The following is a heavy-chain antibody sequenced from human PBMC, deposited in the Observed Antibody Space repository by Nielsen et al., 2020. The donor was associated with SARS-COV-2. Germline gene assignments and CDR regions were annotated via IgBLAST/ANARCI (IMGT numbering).Heavy chain of an antibody. Sequence: GGSLRLSCAASGFTFSSYAMHWVRQAPGKGLEWVAVISYDGGNKYYADSVKGRFTISRDNSKNTLYLQMNSLRAEDTAVYYCARDDCSSTSCYPSYYYYGMDVWGQGTTVTVSS. CDR3: ARDDCSSTSCYPSYYYYGMDV. J-gene: IGHJ6*02. D-gene: IGHD2-2*01. V-gene: IGHV3-30-3*01. CDR2: ISYDGGNK. CDR1: GFTFSSYA.